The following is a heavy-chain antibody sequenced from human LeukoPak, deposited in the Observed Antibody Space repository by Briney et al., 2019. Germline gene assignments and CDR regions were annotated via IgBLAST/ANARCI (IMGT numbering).Heavy chain of an antibody. CDR3: ARFSQYYDSPTHYLDY. Sequence: PSETLSLTCTVSGGSISSSSYYWGWIRQPPGKGLEWIGGIYYSGSTYYNPSLKSRVTISVDTSKNQFSLKLSSVTAADTAVYYCARFSQYYDSPTHYLDYWGQGILVTVSS. D-gene: IGHD3-16*01. J-gene: IGHJ4*02. CDR1: GGSISSSSYY. CDR2: IYYSGST. V-gene: IGHV4-39*01.